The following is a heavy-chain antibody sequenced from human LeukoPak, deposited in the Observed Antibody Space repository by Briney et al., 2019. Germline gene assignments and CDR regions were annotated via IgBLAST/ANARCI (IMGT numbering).Heavy chain of an antibody. Sequence: SVKVSCKASGGTFNNYGISWVRQAPGQGLEWMGGIIPVYGTANYAPKFQGRVTITADESTSTTFMEMTSLRSEDTAVYYCARDPIPHQNYCSGGSCYRTWFDPWGQGTLVTVSS. CDR3: ARDPIPHQNYCSGGSCYRTWFDP. CDR2: IIPVYGTA. J-gene: IGHJ5*02. CDR1: GGTFNNYG. V-gene: IGHV1-69*01. D-gene: IGHD2-15*01.